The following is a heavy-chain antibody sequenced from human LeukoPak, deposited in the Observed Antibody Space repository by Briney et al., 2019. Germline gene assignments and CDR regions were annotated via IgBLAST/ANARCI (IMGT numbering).Heavy chain of an antibody. CDR1: GGSISSSSYY. J-gene: IGHJ3*02. V-gene: IGHV4-39*01. CDR2: IYYSGST. Sequence: SETLSLTCTVSGGSISSSSYYWGWIRQPPGKGLEWIGSIYYSGSTYYNPSLKSRVTISVDTSKNQFSLKLSSVTAADTAVYYCARLPGTGEGNIWGQGTMVTVSS. CDR3: ARLPGTGEGNI. D-gene: IGHD7-27*01.